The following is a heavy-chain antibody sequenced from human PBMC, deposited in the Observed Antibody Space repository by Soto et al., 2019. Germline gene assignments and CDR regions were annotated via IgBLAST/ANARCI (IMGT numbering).Heavy chain of an antibody. D-gene: IGHD6-19*01. Sequence: GGSLRLSCAASGFTFSRYAMSCVRQAPGKGLEWVSYISGDGGGTYYADSVKGRFTISRDNAKNSLYLQMNSLRAEDTAVYYSARCDSSGWYRTGFDYWGQGTLVTVSS. CDR1: GFTFSRYA. CDR2: ISGDGGGT. J-gene: IGHJ4*02. V-gene: IGHV3-23*01. CDR3: ARCDSSGWYRTGFDY.